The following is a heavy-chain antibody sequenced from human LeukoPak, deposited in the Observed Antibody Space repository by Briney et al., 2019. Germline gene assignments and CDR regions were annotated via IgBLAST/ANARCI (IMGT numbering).Heavy chain of an antibody. D-gene: IGHD3-10*01. CDR3: ARDQDSYYYGSGSYYRQREKDAFDI. Sequence: GGSLRLSCAASGFTFSSYSMNWVRQAPGKGLEWVSSISSSSSYIYYADSVKGRFTISRDNAKNSLYLQMNSLRAEDTAVYYCARDQDSYYYGSGSYYRQREKDAFDIWGQGTMVTVSS. CDR1: GFTFSSYS. CDR2: ISSSSSYI. V-gene: IGHV3-21*01. J-gene: IGHJ3*02.